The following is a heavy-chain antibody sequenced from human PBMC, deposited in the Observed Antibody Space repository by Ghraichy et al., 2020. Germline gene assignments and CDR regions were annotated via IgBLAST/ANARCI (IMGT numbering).Heavy chain of an antibody. CDR2: IRGSGGST. CDR3: AKDTGYSSGWYAEYYYYYYGMDV. V-gene: IGHV3-23*01. J-gene: IGHJ6*02. CDR1: GFTFSSYA. Sequence: GGSLRLSCAASGFTFSSYAMSWVRQAPGKGLEWVSAIRGSGGSTYYADSVTGRFTISSANSKNTLYLQMNSLRAEDTAVYYCAKDTGYSSGWYAEYYYYYYGMDVWGQGTTVTVSS. D-gene: IGHD6-19*01.